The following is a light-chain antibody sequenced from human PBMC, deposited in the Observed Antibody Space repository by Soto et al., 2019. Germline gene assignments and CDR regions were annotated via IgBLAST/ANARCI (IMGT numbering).Light chain of an antibody. CDR1: SSDVGGYNF. Sequence: QLVLTQPPSASGSPGQSVTISCTGTSSDVGGYNFVSWYQQHPGKAPKLMIYEVDKRPSGVPDRFSGSKSGNTASLTVSGLQAEDEADYFCISYAVTTSYVFGTGTKLTVL. CDR3: ISYAVTTSYV. V-gene: IGLV2-8*01. J-gene: IGLJ1*01. CDR2: EVD.